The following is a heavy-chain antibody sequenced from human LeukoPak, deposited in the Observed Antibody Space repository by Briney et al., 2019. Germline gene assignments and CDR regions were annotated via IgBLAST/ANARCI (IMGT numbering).Heavy chain of an antibody. D-gene: IGHD1-26*01. J-gene: IGHJ4*02. Sequence: PGKSLRLSCAASGFTFSSYGMHWVRQAPGKGLEWVAVISYDGSNKYYADSVKGRFTISRDNSRNTLYLQMDSLKTEDTAVYYCAKGELHFNTCSFDYWGQGTLVTVSS. V-gene: IGHV3-30*18. CDR2: ISYDGSNK. CDR1: GFTFSSYG. CDR3: AKGELHFNTCSFDY.